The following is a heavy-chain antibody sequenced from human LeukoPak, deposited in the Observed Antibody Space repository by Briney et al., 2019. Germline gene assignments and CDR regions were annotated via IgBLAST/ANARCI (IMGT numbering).Heavy chain of an antibody. J-gene: IGHJ6*02. CDR1: GFTFSNYA. CDR2: ISDSGGST. Sequence: GGSLRLSCAASGFTFSNYAMSWVRQAPGKGLEWVSLISDSGGSTNYADSVKGRFTISRHNSKNTLYLQMNSLRAEDTAVYYCATSMTTVTYYYYGMDVWGQGTTVTVSS. V-gene: IGHV3-23*01. CDR3: ATSMTTVTYYYYGMDV. D-gene: IGHD4-11*01.